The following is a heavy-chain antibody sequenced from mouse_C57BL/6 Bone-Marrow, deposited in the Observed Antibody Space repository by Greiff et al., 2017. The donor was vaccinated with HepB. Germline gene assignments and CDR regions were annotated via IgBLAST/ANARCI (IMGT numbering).Heavy chain of an antibody. V-gene: IGHV1-55*01. CDR1: GYTFTSYW. CDR2: IYPGSGST. D-gene: IGHD2-4*01. Sequence: QVQLQQPGAELVKPGASVKMSCKASGYTFTSYWITWVKQRPGQGLEWIGDIYPGSGSTNYNEKFKSKATLTVDTSSSTAYMQRSSLTSEDSAVYYCARSHYYDYEKDYWGQGTTRTVTS. CDR3: ARSHYYDYEKDY. J-gene: IGHJ2*01.